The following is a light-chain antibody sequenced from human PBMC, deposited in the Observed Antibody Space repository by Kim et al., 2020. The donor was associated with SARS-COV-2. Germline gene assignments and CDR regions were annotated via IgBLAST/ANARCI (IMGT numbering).Light chain of an antibody. CDR3: QQYNSYSRT. CDR1: QPVDVW. Sequence: DVHMTQSPSSLSASVGDRVTITCRASQPVDVWVAWYQQKASKAPKLLIYKTSNLQSGVPSRFSGYGSETEFTLTIDSLQPDDFGTYYCQQYNSYSRTFGQGTKVDIK. CDR2: KTS. J-gene: IGKJ1*01. V-gene: IGKV1-5*03.